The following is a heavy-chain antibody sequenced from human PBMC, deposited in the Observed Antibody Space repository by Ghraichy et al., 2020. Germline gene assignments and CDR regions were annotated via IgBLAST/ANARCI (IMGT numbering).Heavy chain of an antibody. CDR3: VRGARATLHYNFYCLVV. CDR1: GYTLHTYA. J-gene: IGHJ6*02. V-gene: IGHV1-3*01. CDR2: LSLYSGKT. Sequence: ASVKVSCKASGYTLHTYALHWVRQAPGQSLEWMGCLSLYSGKTNYSPQFRDRVSLTGDTSASTAYMELSGLTSDDTAVYYCVRGARATLHYNFYCLVVCGQGTAVTVS.